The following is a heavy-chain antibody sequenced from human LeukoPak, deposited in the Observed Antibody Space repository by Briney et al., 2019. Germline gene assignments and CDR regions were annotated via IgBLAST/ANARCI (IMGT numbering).Heavy chain of an antibody. Sequence: SGTLSLTCAVYGGSFSGYSWSWIRQPPGKGLEWIGEINQSGSTNYNPSLKSRVSISVDTSKNQFSLKLNSVTAADTAVYYCARGLSYWGQGTLVTVSS. CDR1: GGSFSGYS. J-gene: IGHJ4*02. CDR3: ARGLSY. V-gene: IGHV4-34*01. CDR2: INQSGST.